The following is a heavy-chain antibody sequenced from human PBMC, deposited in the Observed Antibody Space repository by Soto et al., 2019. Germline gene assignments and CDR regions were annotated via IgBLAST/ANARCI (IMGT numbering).Heavy chain of an antibody. V-gene: IGHV1-18*01. Sequence: ASVKVSCKASGYTFTSYGISWVRQAPGQGLEWMGWISAYNGNTNYAQKLQGRVTMTTDTSTSTAYMELRSLRSDDTAVYYCARAQTDDFWSGYFGYWGQGTLVTVSS. CDR1: GYTFTSYG. D-gene: IGHD3-3*01. CDR3: ARAQTDDFWSGYFGY. CDR2: ISAYNGNT. J-gene: IGHJ4*02.